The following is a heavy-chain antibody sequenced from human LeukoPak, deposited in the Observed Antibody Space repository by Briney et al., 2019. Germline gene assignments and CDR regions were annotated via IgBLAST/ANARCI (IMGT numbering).Heavy chain of an antibody. CDR2: IYTSGST. J-gene: IGHJ6*02. D-gene: IGHD3-3*01. Sequence: PSETLSLTCTVSGGSISSYYWSWIRQPAGKGLEWIGRIYTSGSTNYNPSLKSRVTMSVDTSKNQFSLKLSSVTAADTAVYYCARGVYDFWSGSQIDGMDVWGQGTTVTVSS. CDR1: GGSISSYY. V-gene: IGHV4-4*07. CDR3: ARGVYDFWSGSQIDGMDV.